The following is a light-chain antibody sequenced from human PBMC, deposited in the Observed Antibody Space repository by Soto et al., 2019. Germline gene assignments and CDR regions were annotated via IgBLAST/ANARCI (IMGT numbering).Light chain of an antibody. CDR3: QQYGSSPLT. CDR2: GAS. J-gene: IGKJ4*01. V-gene: IGKV3-20*01. Sequence: EIVLTQSPGTLSLSPGERATLSCRASQRLSSNYLAWFQQKPGQAPRLLIYGASSRATGVPDRFSGSGFGTDFTLTISRLETEDFALYYCQQYGSSPLTFGGGTKVDIK. CDR1: QRLSSNY.